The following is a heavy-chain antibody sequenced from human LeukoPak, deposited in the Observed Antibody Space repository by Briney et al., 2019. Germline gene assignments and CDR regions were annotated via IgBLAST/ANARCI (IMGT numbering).Heavy chain of an antibody. CDR3: ARDNYAGANWFDP. Sequence: SVRVSCKASGGTFSSYAISWVRQAPGQGLEWMGGIIPIFGTANCAQKFQGRVTITTDESTSTAYMELSSLRSEDTAVYYCARDNYAGANWFDPWGQGTLVTVSS. J-gene: IGHJ5*02. D-gene: IGHD1-7*01. CDR2: IIPIFGTA. V-gene: IGHV1-69*05. CDR1: GGTFSSYA.